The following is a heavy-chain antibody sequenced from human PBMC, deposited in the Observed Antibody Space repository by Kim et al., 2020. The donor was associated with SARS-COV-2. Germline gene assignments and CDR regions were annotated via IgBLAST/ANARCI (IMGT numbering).Heavy chain of an antibody. V-gene: IGHV1-69*04. J-gene: IGHJ4*02. CDR1: GGTFSSYA. CDR3: AGEARRDGYNIYYFDY. CDR2: IIPILDIA. Sequence: SVKVSCKASGGTFSSYAISWVRQAPGQGLEWMGRIIPILDIANYAQKFQGRVTITADKSTSTAYMELSSLRSEDTAVYYCAGEARRDGYNIYYFDYWGQGTLVTVSS. D-gene: IGHD5-12*01.